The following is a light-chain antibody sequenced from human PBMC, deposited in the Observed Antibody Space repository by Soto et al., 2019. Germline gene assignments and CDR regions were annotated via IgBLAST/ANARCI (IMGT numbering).Light chain of an antibody. Sequence: QSALTQPASVSGSPGQSITISCTGTSSDVGSYNLVSWYEQHPGKAPKLMIYEGIKRPSGVSNRFSGSKSGDTASLTISGLQAEDEADYYCCSYAGNTVFGGGTKLTVL. CDR3: CSYAGNTV. CDR1: SSDVGSYNL. J-gene: IGLJ3*02. CDR2: EGI. V-gene: IGLV2-23*01.